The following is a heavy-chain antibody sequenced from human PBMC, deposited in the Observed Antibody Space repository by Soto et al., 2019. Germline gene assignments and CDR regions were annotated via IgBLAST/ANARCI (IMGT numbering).Heavy chain of an antibody. CDR3: ARSLTEGYCTITGCYTRPLYGMDV. Sequence: ASVKVSCKASGYTFSGYYIHWLRQAPGQGLEWMGWINPNSGGTNYAQKFQGRVTVTRDTPTSTAYMELSRLTSDDTAVYYCARSLTEGYCTITGCYTRPLYGMDVWRQGTTVTVSS. J-gene: IGHJ6*02. CDR1: GYTFSGYY. CDR2: INPNSGGT. D-gene: IGHD2-2*02. V-gene: IGHV1-2*02.